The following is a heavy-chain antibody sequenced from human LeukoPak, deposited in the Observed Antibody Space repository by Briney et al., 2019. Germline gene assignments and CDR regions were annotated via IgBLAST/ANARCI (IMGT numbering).Heavy chain of an antibody. CDR3: ARGLWFGELSRNWFDP. V-gene: IGHV3-48*03. D-gene: IGHD3-10*01. Sequence: PGGSLRLSCAASGFTFSSYEMNWVRQAPGKGLEWVSYIGSSSGTIYYADSVKGRFTITRDNAKNSLYLQMNGLRVEDTAVYYCARGLWFGELSRNWFDPWGQGTLVTVSS. J-gene: IGHJ5*02. CDR1: GFTFSSYE. CDR2: IGSSSGTI.